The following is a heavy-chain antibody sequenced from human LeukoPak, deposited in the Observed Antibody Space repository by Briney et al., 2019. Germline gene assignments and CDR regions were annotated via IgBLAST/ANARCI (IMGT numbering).Heavy chain of an antibody. CDR2: IYYSGST. CDR1: GGSISSYY. V-gene: IGHV4-59*01. Sequence: SETLSLTCAVSGGSISSYYWSWIRQPPGKGLEWIGYIYYSGSTNYNPSLKSRVTISVDTSKNQLSLKLSSVTAADTAVYYCARGKGRADRFDYWGQGTLVTVSS. CDR3: ARGKGRADRFDY. J-gene: IGHJ4*02. D-gene: IGHD3-10*01.